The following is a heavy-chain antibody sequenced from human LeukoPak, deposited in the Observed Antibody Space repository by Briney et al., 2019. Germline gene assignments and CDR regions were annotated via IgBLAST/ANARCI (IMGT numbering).Heavy chain of an antibody. J-gene: IGHJ4*02. Sequence: SEALSLTCAVYGGSFSGYYWSWIRQPPGKGLEWIGEINHSGSTNYNPSLKSRVTISVDTSKNQFSLKLSSVTAADTAVYYCARGLYLGPYCSGGSCYTPIDYWGQGTLVTVSS. CDR3: ARGLYLGPYCSGGSCYTPIDY. CDR1: GGSFSGYY. D-gene: IGHD2-15*01. CDR2: INHSGST. V-gene: IGHV4-34*01.